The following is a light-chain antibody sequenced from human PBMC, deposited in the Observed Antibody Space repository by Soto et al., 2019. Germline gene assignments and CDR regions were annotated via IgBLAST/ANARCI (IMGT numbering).Light chain of an antibody. CDR2: GAS. V-gene: IGKV3-20*01. J-gene: IGKJ1*01. Sequence: EIVMTQSPATLSVSAGARATLSCRASQSVSSNLAWYQQKPGQAPRLLIYGASSRATGIPDRFSGSGSGTDFTLTISRLEPEDFAVYYCQQYGSSPPWTFGQGTKVDIK. CDR1: QSVSSN. CDR3: QQYGSSPPWT.